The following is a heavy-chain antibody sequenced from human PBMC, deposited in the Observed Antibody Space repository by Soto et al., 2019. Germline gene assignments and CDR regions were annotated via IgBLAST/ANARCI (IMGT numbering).Heavy chain of an antibody. V-gene: IGHV3-66*01. Sequence: EVQLVESGGGLVQPGGSLRLSCAASGFTVSSKYMRWDRQAPGKGMEWVSLVQSGGPTYYAHSVEGSFTTSRDTSANSVHLQMDSPRAEDTAVYSWARDDVLCDGGRCYGVPLDVWGNGTTVTVSS. CDR2: VQSGGPT. CDR3: ARDDVLCDGGRCYGVPLDV. J-gene: IGHJ6*04. D-gene: IGHD2-15*01. CDR1: GFTVSSKY.